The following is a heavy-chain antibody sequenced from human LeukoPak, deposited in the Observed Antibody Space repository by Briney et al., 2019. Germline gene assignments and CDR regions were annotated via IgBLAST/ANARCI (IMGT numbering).Heavy chain of an antibody. CDR2: ISGSGGTT. J-gene: IGHJ4*02. Sequence: PGGSLRLSCAASGFTFSIYAMSWVRQAPGKGLEWVSAISGSGGTTYYADSVKVRFTISRDNSKNTLYLQMNSLRAEDTAVYYCANSRQWLATGNFDYWGQGTLVTVSS. D-gene: IGHD6-19*01. CDR1: GFTFSIYA. V-gene: IGHV3-23*01. CDR3: ANSRQWLATGNFDY.